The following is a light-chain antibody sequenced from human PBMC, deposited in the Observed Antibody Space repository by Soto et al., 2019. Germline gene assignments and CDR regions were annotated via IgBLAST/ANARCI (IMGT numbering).Light chain of an antibody. V-gene: IGKV1-5*01. CDR1: QSVTSW. CDR2: DAS. CDR3: QHYNTYSPGT. Sequence: DIQMPQPPATLSAFAGDRVTVTCRASQSVTSWVAWYQEIPGRGPKFLIYDASTWQSGVPSRFIGRGSGTEFTLTITSLQPDDFATYYCQHYNTYSPGTFGQGTKVDI. J-gene: IGKJ1*01.